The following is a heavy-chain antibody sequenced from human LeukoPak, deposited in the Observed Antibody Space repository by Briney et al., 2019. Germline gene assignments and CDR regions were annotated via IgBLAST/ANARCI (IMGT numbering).Heavy chain of an antibody. CDR3: AREVLRGCVP. J-gene: IGHJ5*02. CDR2: ISSSGNTI. Sequence: PGRSLRLSRAASGLTSTSYEMNWVPPAPRKGLEWVSYISSSGNTIYYADSAKGRFTIPRDNPKNSLELQINSQRAEDTGVYYCAREVLRGCVPWGQGTLVTVSS. D-gene: IGHD4-17*01. V-gene: IGHV3-48*03. CDR1: GLTSTSYE.